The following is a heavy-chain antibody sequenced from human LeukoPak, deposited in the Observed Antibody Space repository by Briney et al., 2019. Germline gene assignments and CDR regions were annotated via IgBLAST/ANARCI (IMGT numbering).Heavy chain of an antibody. Sequence: ASVKVSCKASGYTFTGYYMHWVRQAPGQGLEWMGWINTNTGNPTYAQGFTGRFVFSLDTSVSTAYLQISSLKAEDTAVYYCATGSSGCRRWGQGTLVTVSS. CDR2: INTNTGNP. CDR1: GYTFTGYY. J-gene: IGHJ4*02. CDR3: ATGSSGCRR. V-gene: IGHV7-4-1*02. D-gene: IGHD6-19*01.